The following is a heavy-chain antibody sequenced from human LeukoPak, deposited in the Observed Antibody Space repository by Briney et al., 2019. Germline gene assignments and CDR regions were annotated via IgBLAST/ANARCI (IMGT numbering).Heavy chain of an antibody. J-gene: IGHJ4*02. CDR3: ARGYSSDY. V-gene: IGHV3-7*01. Sequence: PGGSLRLSCAASGLTFRSYWMSWVRQAPGKGLEWVANIKQDGSEKYYVDSVKGRFTISRGNAKNSLYLQMDSLRVEDTAVYYCARGYSSDYWGQGTLVTVSS. D-gene: IGHD5-18*01. CDR1: GLTFRSYW. CDR2: IKQDGSEK.